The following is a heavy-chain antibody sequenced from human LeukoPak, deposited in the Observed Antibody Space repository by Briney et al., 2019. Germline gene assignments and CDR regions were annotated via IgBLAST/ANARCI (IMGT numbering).Heavy chain of an antibody. D-gene: IGHD6-6*01. CDR3: ARGRPPYSSSSNWFDP. CDR1: GYTFTSYY. CDR2: INPSGGST. J-gene: IGHJ5*02. V-gene: IGHV1-46*01. Sequence: ASVKVSCKASGYTFTSYYVHWVRPAPGQGLEWMGIINPSGGSTSYAQKFQGRVTMTRDTSTSTVYMELSSLRSEDTAVYYCARGRPPYSSSSNWFDPWGQGTLVTVSS.